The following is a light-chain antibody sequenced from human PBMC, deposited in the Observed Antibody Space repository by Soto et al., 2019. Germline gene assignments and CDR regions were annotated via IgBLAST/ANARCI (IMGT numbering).Light chain of an antibody. CDR1: SSDVGGYNY. CDR3: SSYTSNSTLV. V-gene: IGLV2-14*01. Sequence: QSALTQPASASGSPGQSVTISCTGTSSDVGGYNYVSWYQQHPGKAPKLMIYEVSNRPSGVSNRFSGSKSGNTASLTISGLQAEDEADYYCSSYTSNSTLVFGTGTKLTVL. CDR2: EVS. J-gene: IGLJ1*01.